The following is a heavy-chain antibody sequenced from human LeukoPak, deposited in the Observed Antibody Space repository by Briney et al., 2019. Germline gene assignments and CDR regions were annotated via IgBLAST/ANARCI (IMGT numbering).Heavy chain of an antibody. CDR3: AREGTSQQLLPPYFDY. CDR1: GFTFSSYA. D-gene: IGHD6-13*01. CDR2: ISYDGSNK. V-gene: IGHV3-30-3*01. J-gene: IGHJ4*02. Sequence: GGSLRLSCAASGFTFSSYAMHWVRQAPGKGLEWVAVISYDGSNKYYADSVKGRFTISRDNSKNTLYLQMNSLRAEDTAVYYCAREGTSQQLLPPYFDYWGQGTLVTVSS.